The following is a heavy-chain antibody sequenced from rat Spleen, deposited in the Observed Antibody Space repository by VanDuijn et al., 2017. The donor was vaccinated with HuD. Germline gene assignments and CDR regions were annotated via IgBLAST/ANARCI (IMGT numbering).Heavy chain of an antibody. CDR1: GFTFSDYY. Sequence: EVQLVESDGGLVQPGRSLKLSCAASGFTFSDYYMAWVRQAPKKGLEWVATISSDGRRNYYRDSVKGRFTISRDNAKTSLYLQMDSLRSEDTATYYCTTRPYYSSLNWFPYWGQGTLVTVSS. CDR3: TTRPYYSSLNWFPY. V-gene: IGHV5S10*01. D-gene: IGHD1-2*01. J-gene: IGHJ3*01. CDR2: ISSDGRRN.